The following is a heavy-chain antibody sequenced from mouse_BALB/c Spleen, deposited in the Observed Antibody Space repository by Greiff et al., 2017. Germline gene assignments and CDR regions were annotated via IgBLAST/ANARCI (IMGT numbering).Heavy chain of an antibody. CDR1: GFTFSSYA. Sequence: EVKLVESGGGLVKPGGSLKLSCAASGFTFSSYAMSWVRQSPEKRLEWVAEISSGGSYTYYPDTVTGRYTISRDKTKNTLYLEMSSLRSEDTAMYYCAGASGSSYVYWYFDVWGAGTTVTVSS. CDR3: AGASGSSYVYWYFDV. CDR2: ISSGGSYT. J-gene: IGHJ1*01. V-gene: IGHV5-9-4*01. D-gene: IGHD1-1*01.